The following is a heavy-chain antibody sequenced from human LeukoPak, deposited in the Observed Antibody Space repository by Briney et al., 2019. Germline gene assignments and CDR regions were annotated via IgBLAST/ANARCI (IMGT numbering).Heavy chain of an antibody. CDR2: IKPDVSEI. J-gene: IGHJ4*02. CDR3: ARADWDTAMIDY. V-gene: IGHV3-7*01. D-gene: IGHD5-18*01. Sequence: GGSLRLSCAASGFAFSNYWMSWVRQAPGKGLEWVANIKPDVSEIYYVDSVKGRFTISRDNAKNSLYLQMNSLRAEDTAVYYCARADWDTAMIDYWGQGTLVTVSS. CDR1: GFAFSNYW.